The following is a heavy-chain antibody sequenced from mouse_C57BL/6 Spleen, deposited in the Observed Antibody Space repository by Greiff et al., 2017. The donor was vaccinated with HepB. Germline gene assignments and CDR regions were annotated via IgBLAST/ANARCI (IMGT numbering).Heavy chain of an antibody. CDR2: INPNNGGT. CDR3: ARGGYYGSPDWYFDV. J-gene: IGHJ1*03. V-gene: IGHV1-26*01. Sequence: EVKLQQSGPELVKPGASVKISCKASGYTFTDYYMNWVKQSHGKSLEWIGDINPNNGGTSYNQKFKGKATLTVDKSSSTAYMELRSLTSEDSAVYYCARGGYYGSPDWYFDVWGTGTTVTVSS. CDR1: GYTFTDYY. D-gene: IGHD1-1*01.